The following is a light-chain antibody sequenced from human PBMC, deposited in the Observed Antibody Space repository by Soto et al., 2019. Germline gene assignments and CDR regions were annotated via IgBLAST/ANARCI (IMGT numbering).Light chain of an antibody. CDR1: QSVRSNY. V-gene: IGKV3-20*01. J-gene: IGKJ4*01. CDR2: GAS. Sequence: EIVVTQSPATLSLSSGERATLSCRASQSVRSNYLAWYQQKPGQAPRLLIYGASSRATGIPDRFGGSGSGTDFTLTISRLEPEDFAVYYCQQYASSPLTFGGGTKVEIK. CDR3: QQYASSPLT.